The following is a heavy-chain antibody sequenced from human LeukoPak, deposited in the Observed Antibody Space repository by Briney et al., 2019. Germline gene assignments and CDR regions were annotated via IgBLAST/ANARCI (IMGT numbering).Heavy chain of an antibody. CDR1: GFTFTTYA. CDR2: IGSGGVDT. V-gene: IGHV3-23*01. J-gene: IGHJ4*02. CDR3: VRDVYSGYDRPY. D-gene: IGHD5-12*01. Sequence: GGSLRLSCAASGFTFTTYAMTWVRQAPGKGLEWVAVIGSGGVDTYYADSVQGRFIISRDNSKNTVSLQMNSLRGEDTAVYYCVRDVYSGYDRPYWGQGTQVTVSS.